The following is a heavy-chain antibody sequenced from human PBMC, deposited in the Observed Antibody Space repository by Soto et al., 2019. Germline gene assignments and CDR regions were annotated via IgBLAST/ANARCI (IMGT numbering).Heavy chain of an antibody. Sequence: ASVKVSCKASGYTFPSYAIHWVRQAPGQRLEWMGWINAGNGNTKYSQKFQGRVTITRDTSASTAYMELSSLRSEDTAVYYCARSIVVVTALDYWGQGTLVTVSS. CDR3: ARSIVVVTALDY. V-gene: IGHV1-3*01. D-gene: IGHD2-21*02. CDR2: INAGNGNT. CDR1: GYTFPSYA. J-gene: IGHJ4*02.